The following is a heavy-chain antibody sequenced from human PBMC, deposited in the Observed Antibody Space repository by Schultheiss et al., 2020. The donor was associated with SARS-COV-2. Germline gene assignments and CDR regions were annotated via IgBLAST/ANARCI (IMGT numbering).Heavy chain of an antibody. J-gene: IGHJ6*02. CDR2: IYYSGST. D-gene: IGHD1-14*01. CDR1: GGSISSGSYY. CDR3: ARSGTTPNPYYYYYGMDV. Sequence: SETLSLTCTVSGGSISSGSYYWSWIRQPPGKGLEWIGYIYYSGSTNYNPSLKSRVTISVDTSKNQFSLKLSSVTAADTAVYYCARSGTTPNPYYYYYGMDVWGQGTTVTVSS. V-gene: IGHV4-61*01.